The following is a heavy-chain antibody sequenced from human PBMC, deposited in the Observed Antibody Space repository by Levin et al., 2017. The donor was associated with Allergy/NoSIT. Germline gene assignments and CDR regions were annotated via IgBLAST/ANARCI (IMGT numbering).Heavy chain of an antibody. J-gene: IGHJ4*02. Sequence: GESLKISCKGSGYSFTSYWIGWVRQMPGKGLEWMGIIYPGDSDTRYSPSFQGQVTISADKSISTAYLQWSSLKASDTAMYYCARHGAKGYGGSYYPDYWGQGTLVTVSS. CDR2: IYPGDSDT. D-gene: IGHD1-26*01. CDR3: ARHGAKGYGGSYYPDY. V-gene: IGHV5-51*01. CDR1: GYSFTSYW.